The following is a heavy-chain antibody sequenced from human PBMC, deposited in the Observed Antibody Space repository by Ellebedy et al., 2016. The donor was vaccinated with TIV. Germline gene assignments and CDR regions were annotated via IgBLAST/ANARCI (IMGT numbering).Heavy chain of an antibody. Sequence: SETLSLTXAVYGESFTGYYWSWIRQTPGKGLEWLGEINHSGSANYNPSLKSRLIISVDTSKNQFSLKLSSLTAADTAVYYCARRNIVPAEPGIAYWGQGTRVTVSS. J-gene: IGHJ4*02. CDR1: GESFTGYY. CDR3: ARRNIVPAEPGIAY. CDR2: INHSGSA. V-gene: IGHV4-34*01. D-gene: IGHD3-16*02.